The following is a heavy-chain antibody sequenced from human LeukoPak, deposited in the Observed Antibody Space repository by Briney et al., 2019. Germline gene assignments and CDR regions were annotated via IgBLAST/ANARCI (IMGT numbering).Heavy chain of an antibody. J-gene: IGHJ4*02. Sequence: GASVKVSCKASGYTFTGYYMHWVRQAPGQGLEWMGWINPNSGGTNYAQKFQGRVTMTRDTSISTAYMELSRLRSGDTAVYYCARDRITMVRGVIVNPLGYWGQGTLVTVSS. CDR3: ARDRITMVRGVIVNPLGY. CDR1: GYTFTGYY. CDR2: INPNSGGT. V-gene: IGHV1-2*02. D-gene: IGHD3-10*01.